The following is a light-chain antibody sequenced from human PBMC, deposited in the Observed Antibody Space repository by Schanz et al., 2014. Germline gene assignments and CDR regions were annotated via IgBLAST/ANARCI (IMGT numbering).Light chain of an antibody. CDR1: SSDVGGYNY. CDR2: EVN. J-gene: IGLJ2*01. Sequence: QSALTQPPSASGSPGQSVTISCTGTSSDVGGYNYVSWYQQHPGKAPKLMIYEVNKRPSGVPDRFSGSKSGNTASLTVSGLQAEDEADYYCSSYAGTSTTVPFGGGTKLTVL. V-gene: IGLV2-8*01. CDR3: SSYAGTSTTVP.